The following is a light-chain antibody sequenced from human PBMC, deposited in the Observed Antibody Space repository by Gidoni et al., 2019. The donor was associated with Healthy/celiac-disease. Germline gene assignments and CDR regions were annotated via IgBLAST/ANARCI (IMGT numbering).Light chain of an antibody. J-gene: IGLJ2*01. Sequence: NFMLTQPHSVSESPGKTVTLSCTRSSGSIASNYVQWSQQRPGSSPTTVIYEDNQRPSGVPDRFSGSIDSSSNSASLTISGLKTEDEADYYCQSYDSSIVVFGGGTKLTVL. CDR2: EDN. CDR1: SGSIASNY. V-gene: IGLV6-57*01. CDR3: QSYDSSIVV.